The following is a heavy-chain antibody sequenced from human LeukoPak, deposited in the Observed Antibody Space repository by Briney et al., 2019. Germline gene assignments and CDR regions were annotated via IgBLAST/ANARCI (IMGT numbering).Heavy chain of an antibody. CDR2: INPNSGGT. D-gene: IGHD5-18*01. CDR1: GYTFTGYF. J-gene: IGHJ4*02. Sequence: GASLKVCCKASGYTFTGYFMYSVRQAPGHGREWVGWINPNSGGTNYAQKFQGRVTMTRDTSISTAYMELSRLRSDDTAVYYCARAIQLFGEGNWGQGTLVTVSS. V-gene: IGHV1-2*02. CDR3: ARAIQLFGEGN.